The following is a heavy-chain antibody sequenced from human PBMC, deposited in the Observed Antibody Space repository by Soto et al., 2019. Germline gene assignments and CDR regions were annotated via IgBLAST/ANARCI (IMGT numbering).Heavy chain of an antibody. D-gene: IGHD5-12*01. Sequence: EVQLVESGGGLVQPGGSLRLSCAASGFTVSSNYMSWVHQAPGKGLEWVSVIYSGGSTYYADSVKGRFTISRHNSKNTLDLQMNSLRAEDTAVYYCASSSGYDRDYYYYGMDVWGQGTTVTVSS. CDR2: IYSGGST. J-gene: IGHJ6*02. CDR3: ASSSGYDRDYYYYGMDV. V-gene: IGHV3-53*04. CDR1: GFTVSSNY.